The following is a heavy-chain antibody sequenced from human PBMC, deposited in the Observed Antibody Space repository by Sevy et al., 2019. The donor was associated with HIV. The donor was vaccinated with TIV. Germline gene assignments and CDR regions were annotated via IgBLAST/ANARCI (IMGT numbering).Heavy chain of an antibody. CDR3: ARAVMEMSTWRSDY. D-gene: IGHD3-16*01. J-gene: IGHJ4*02. V-gene: IGHV3-21*01. CDR1: GFTFSSYR. CDR2: ISSNSDYS. Sequence: GGSLRLSCAASGFTFSSYRMTWVRQAPGKGLEWVSCISSNSDYSNYADSVKGRFTISRDNAKNLLYLQMDSLRAEDKAVYYCARAVMEMSTWRSDYWGQGTLVTVSS.